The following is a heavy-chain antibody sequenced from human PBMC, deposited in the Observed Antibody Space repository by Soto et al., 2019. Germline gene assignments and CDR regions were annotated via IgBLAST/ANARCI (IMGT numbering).Heavy chain of an antibody. V-gene: IGHV3-11*06. Sequence: MSGIRQPPGKGLEWLAFIDGSSDYTNSADSVKGRFTISLGNAKKSVFFQMNNLRAGDKAVYYCARDLRFSSTNNFDFSGRGTLVTFSS. CDR2: IDGSSDYT. J-gene: IGHJ4*02. CDR3: ARDLRFSSTNNFDF. D-gene: IGHD2-8*01.